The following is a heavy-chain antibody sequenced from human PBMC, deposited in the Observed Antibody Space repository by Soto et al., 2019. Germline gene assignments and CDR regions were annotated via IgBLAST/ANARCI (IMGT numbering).Heavy chain of an antibody. J-gene: IGHJ6*02. CDR2: IFYSGST. CDR3: VCIFSFLYSYGFYYYGMDF. V-gene: IGHV4-39*01. Sequence: SETLSLTCTVSGGSISSSSYYWGWIRQPPGKGLEWIGSIFYSGSTYYNPSLKSRVTISVDTSKNQFSLKLSSVTAADTAMYYCVCIFSFLYSYGFYYYGMDFWGQGSKVPVSS. D-gene: IGHD5-18*01. CDR1: GGSISSSSYY.